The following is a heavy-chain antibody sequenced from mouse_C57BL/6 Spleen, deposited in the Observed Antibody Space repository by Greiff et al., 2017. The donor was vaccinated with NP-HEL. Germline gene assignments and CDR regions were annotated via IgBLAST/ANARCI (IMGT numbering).Heavy chain of an antibody. D-gene: IGHD1-1*01. CDR3: AREASTTVVEDSWFAY. V-gene: IGHV1-81*01. CDR1: GYTFTSFG. CDR2: IYPRSGNT. Sequence: VQLQQSGAELARPGASVKLSCKASGYTFTSFGISWVKQRTGQGLEWIGEIYPRSGNTYYNEKFKGKATLTADKSSSTAYMELRSLTSEDSAVYFCAREASTTVVEDSWFAYWGQGTLVTVSA. J-gene: IGHJ3*01.